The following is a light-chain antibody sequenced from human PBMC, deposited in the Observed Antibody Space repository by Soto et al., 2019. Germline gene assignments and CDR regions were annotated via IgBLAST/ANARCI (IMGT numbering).Light chain of an antibody. Sequence: EIVTTQSPAALSVSLGERVSLTCRASQAVSSYLAWYQQKPGQAPRLLISDPSTRATDIPDRFSGSGWGTDFTLTISSLQASDLAVYYCLQYSTWPPLYTFGQGTKLEIK. V-gene: IGKV3-15*01. J-gene: IGKJ2*01. CDR1: QAVSSY. CDR3: LQYSTWPPLYT. CDR2: DPS.